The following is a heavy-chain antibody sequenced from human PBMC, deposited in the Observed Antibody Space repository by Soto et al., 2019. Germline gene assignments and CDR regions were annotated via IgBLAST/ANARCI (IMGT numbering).Heavy chain of an antibody. Sequence: GGSLRLSCAASGFTFSSYWMHWVRQAPGKGLVWVSRINSDGSSTSYADSVKGRFTISRDNAKNTLYLQMNSLRAEDTAVYYCASIGYYDSSGYYYNYWGQGTLVTVSS. CDR1: GFTFSSYW. CDR3: ASIGYYDSSGYYYNY. CDR2: INSDGSST. V-gene: IGHV3-74*01. J-gene: IGHJ4*02. D-gene: IGHD3-22*01.